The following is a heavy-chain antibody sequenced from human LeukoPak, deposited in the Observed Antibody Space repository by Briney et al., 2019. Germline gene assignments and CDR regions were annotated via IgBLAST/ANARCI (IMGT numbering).Heavy chain of an antibody. J-gene: IGHJ4*02. CDR3: ARDKRSSGWYDSGEWYFDY. CDR2: ISSSGSTI. D-gene: IGHD6-19*01. CDR1: GFTFSDYY. Sequence: GGSLRLSCAASGFTFSDYYMSWIRQAPGKGPEWVSYISSSGSTIYYADSVKGRFTISRDNAKNSLYLQMNSLRAEDTAVYYCARDKRSSGWYDSGEWYFDYWGQGTLVTVSS. V-gene: IGHV3-11*01.